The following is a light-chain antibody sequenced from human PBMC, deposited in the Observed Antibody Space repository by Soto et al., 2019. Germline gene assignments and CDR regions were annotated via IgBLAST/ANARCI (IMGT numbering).Light chain of an antibody. CDR2: KAS. CDR1: QIISSW. V-gene: IGKV1-5*03. J-gene: IGKJ4*01. CDR3: QHSDACPLA. Sequence: DIQMTQCPSTLSASVGDRVTIACRASQIISSWLAWYQQKPGKAPYLLISKASSLEGGVPSRFSGSGSGTEFNITIRSLQPDDFATYYCQHSDACPLAFGGGTTVEIK.